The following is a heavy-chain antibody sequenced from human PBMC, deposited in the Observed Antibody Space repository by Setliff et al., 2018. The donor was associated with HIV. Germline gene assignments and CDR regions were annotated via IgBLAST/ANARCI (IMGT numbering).Heavy chain of an antibody. CDR2: IYSSGST. D-gene: IGHD5-12*01. CDR3: ARSRGTQQEEYYFDY. Sequence: SETLSLTCTVSGGSISSGGYYWSWIQQPAGKGLEWIGRIYSSGSTTYSPSLKSRVTILLDPSKNQFSLKLSSVTAADTAVYYCARSRGTQQEEYYFDYWGPGTLVTVS. CDR1: GGSISSGGYY. J-gene: IGHJ4*02. V-gene: IGHV4-61*02.